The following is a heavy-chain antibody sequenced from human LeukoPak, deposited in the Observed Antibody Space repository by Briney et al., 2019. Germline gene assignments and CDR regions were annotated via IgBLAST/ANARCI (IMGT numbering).Heavy chain of an antibody. CDR3: ATAGALGGHDF. CDR1: GDSITSSNW. CDR2: IYHSGNT. V-gene: IGHV4-4*02. Sequence: SGTLSLTCAVSGDSITSSNWWSRARQPPEKGLEWIGAIYHSGNTNYNPPLKSRVTISLNKSRNKFSLILKSVTAADTAVYYWATAGALGGHDFWGQGSLVTVSS. J-gene: IGHJ4*02. D-gene: IGHD3-16*01.